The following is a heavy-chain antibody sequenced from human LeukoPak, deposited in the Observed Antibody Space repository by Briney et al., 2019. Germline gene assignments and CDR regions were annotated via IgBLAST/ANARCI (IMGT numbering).Heavy chain of an antibody. J-gene: IGHJ6*02. CDR3: ATGLGDPPRFYYYPMDV. CDR2: FDPKDGKI. CDR1: GHTLTEGP. V-gene: IGHV1-24*01. D-gene: IGHD3-16*01. Sequence: ASVKISGMVSGHTLTEGPIQWVRQAPGKGPEWMRGFDPKDGKIMYAQKLQGRVTMTEDKSADTAYMELSSLRSDDTAVYFCATGLGDPPRFYYYPMDVWGQGTTVTVSS.